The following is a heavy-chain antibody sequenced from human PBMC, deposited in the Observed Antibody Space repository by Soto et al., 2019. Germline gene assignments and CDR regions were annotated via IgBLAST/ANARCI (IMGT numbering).Heavy chain of an antibody. CDR1: GFTFSSYW. CDR2: IKQVGSEK. D-gene: IGHD3-10*01. V-gene: IGHV3-7*01. CDR3: AREGRRFLYYIDV. J-gene: IGHJ6*03. Sequence: GGSLRLSCAASGFTFSSYWMSWVRQAPGKGLEWVANIKQVGSEKYYVDSVKGRFTISRDNAKNSLYLQMNSLRAEDTAVYYCAREGRRFLYYIDVWGKGTTVTVSS.